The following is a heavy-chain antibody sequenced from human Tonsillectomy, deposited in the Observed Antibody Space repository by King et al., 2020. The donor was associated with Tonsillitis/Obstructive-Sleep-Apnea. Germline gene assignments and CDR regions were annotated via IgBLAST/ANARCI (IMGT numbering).Heavy chain of an antibody. Sequence: QLVQSGPEVKKPGASVKVSCKASGYTFTTYGISWVRQAPGQGLEWMGWISAYNGDTNYAQKLQDRVTMTTDTSTSTAYMEVRSLRSDDTAVYYCARDSRSHYYDTSGYYTFEYWGQGTLVTVSS. V-gene: IGHV1-18*01. CDR1: GYTFTTYG. D-gene: IGHD3-22*01. CDR3: ARDSRSHYYDTSGYYTFEY. J-gene: IGHJ4*02. CDR2: ISAYNGDT.